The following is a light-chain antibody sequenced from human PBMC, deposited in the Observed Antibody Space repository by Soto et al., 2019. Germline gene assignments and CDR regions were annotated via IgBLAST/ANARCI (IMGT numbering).Light chain of an antibody. CDR1: QTVATN. CDR2: DAS. CDR3: QHRMNWPLT. V-gene: IGKV3-11*01. J-gene: IGKJ5*01. Sequence: EIVMTHSPATLSVSPWEIGTLSCRASQTVATNLAWYQQKPGQAPRLLIYDASNRATGMPARFSGSGSETDFTLTISSLEPEDFAVYYCQHRMNWPLTFGQGTRLEIK.